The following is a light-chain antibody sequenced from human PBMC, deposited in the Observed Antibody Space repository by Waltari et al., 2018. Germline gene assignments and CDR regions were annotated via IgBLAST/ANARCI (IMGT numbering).Light chain of an antibody. CDR2: LGS. Sequence: DILVTQSPLSLPVTPGEPAYISCRSSQSLLQRNGKNYLDWYLQKPGQSPQLLIYLGSNRASGVPDRCSGSGSGTDFTLRISRVEAEDVGVYYCMQSLQTLWTFGQGTKVEIK. CDR1: QSLLQRNGKNY. V-gene: IGKV2-28*01. CDR3: MQSLQTLWT. J-gene: IGKJ1*01.